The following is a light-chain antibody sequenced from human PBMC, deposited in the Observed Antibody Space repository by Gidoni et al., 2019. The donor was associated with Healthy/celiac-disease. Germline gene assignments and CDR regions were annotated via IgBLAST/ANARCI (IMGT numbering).Light chain of an antibody. CDR1: QSVSSSY. J-gene: IGKJ2*01. V-gene: IGKV3-20*01. CDR2: GAA. Sequence: EIVLTQSPGTLSLSPGERATLSCRASQSVSSSYLSWYQQKPGHAPRILIYGAASRATGIPDRFSGSGSWTDFTLTISRLEPEDFSVYYCQQYGSSPPYTFGQGTKLEIK. CDR3: QQYGSSPPYT.